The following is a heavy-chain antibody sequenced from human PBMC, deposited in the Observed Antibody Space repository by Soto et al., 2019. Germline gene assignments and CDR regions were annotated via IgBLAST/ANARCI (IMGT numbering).Heavy chain of an antibody. V-gene: IGHV1-69*02. D-gene: IGHD6-6*01. J-gene: IGHJ5*02. CDR2: IIPILGIA. CDR3: AEGRSSSGFVDP. CDR1: GGTFSSYT. Sequence: QVQLVQSGAEVKKPGSSVKVSCKASGGTFSSYTISWVRQAPGQGLEWMGRIIPILGIANYAQKFQGRVTITADKSTSTAYMELSSLRSEDTAVYYCAEGRSSSGFVDPWGQGTLVTVSS.